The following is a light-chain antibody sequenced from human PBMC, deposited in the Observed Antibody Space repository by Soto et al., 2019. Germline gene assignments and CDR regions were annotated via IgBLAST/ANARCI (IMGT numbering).Light chain of an antibody. V-gene: IGKV1-39*01. CDR2: TSS. J-gene: IGKJ2*01. CDR3: QQIYITPYT. Sequence: DIQMTLSPSSLSVSVGDRVTITCRASQSINRYLNWYQQKPGKAPKLLIYTSSNLQSGVPSRFSGSGFGTDFTLTISSLQPEDFATYYCQQIYITPYTFGQGTKLETK. CDR1: QSINRY.